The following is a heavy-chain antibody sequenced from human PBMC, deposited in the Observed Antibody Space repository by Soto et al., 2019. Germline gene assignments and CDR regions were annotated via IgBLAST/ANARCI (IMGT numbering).Heavy chain of an antibody. Sequence: PAETLTLTCAFPDGSISISNWWSWFRQHPGKGLGWIAEIYHSGSTNYNPSLKSRVTISVDKSKNQFSLKLSSVTAADTAVYYCARAAYLYSSSWSSTYYYHYGMDVWGQGTPVTVSS. CDR3: ARAAYLYSSSWSSTYYYHYGMDV. J-gene: IGHJ6*01. CDR1: DGSISISNW. CDR2: IYHSGST. V-gene: IGHV4-4*02. D-gene: IGHD6-13*01.